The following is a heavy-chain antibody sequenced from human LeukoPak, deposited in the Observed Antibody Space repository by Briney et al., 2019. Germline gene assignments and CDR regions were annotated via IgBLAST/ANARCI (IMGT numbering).Heavy chain of an antibody. J-gene: IGHJ4*02. CDR2: IYTSGST. V-gene: IGHV4-4*09. Sequence: PSETLSLTCAVYGGSFSGYYWSWIRQPPGKGLEWIGYIYTSGSTNYNPSLKSRVTISVDTSKNQFSLKLSSVTAADTAVYYCAREYCSSTSCYIGYWGQGTLVTVSS. D-gene: IGHD2-2*02. CDR3: AREYCSSTSCYIGY. CDR1: GGSFSGYY.